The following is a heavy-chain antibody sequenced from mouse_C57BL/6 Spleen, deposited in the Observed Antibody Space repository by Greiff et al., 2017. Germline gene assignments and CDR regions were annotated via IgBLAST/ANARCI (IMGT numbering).Heavy chain of an antibody. CDR3: ARNYGSKYWYFDV. V-gene: IGHV1-63*01. Sequence: QVQLQQSGAELVRPGTSVKMSCKASGYTFTNYWIGWAKQRPGHGLEWIGEIYPGGGYTNYNEKFKGKATLTADKSSSTAYMQFSSLTSEDSAIYYGARNYGSKYWYFDVWGTGTTVTVSS. J-gene: IGHJ1*03. CDR2: IYPGGGYT. D-gene: IGHD1-1*01. CDR1: GYTFTNYW.